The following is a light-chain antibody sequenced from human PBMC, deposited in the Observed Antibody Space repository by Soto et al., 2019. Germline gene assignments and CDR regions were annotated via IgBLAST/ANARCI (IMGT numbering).Light chain of an antibody. CDR2: GNS. V-gene: IGLV1-40*01. J-gene: IGLJ2*01. CDR1: SSNIGAGYD. Sequence: QSALTQPPSVSGAPXQRVTXXCTGSSSNIGAGYDVHWYQQLPGTAPKLLIYGNSNRPSGVPDRFSGSKSGTSASLAITGLQAEDEADYYCQSYDSSLSVVFGGGTKLTVL. CDR3: QSYDSSLSVV.